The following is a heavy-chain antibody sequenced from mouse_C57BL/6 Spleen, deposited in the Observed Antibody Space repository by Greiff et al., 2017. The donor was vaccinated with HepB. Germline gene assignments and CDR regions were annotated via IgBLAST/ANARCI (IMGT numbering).Heavy chain of an antibody. D-gene: IGHD6-2*01. CDR1: GYSITSGYY. CDR2: ISYDGSN. V-gene: IGHV3-6*01. J-gene: IGHJ1*03. CDR3: ASLWYFDV. Sequence: VQLQQSGPGLVKPSQSLSLTCSVTGYSITSGYYWNWIRQFPGNKLEWMGYISYDGSNNYNPSLKNRISITRDTSKNQFFLKLNSVTTEDTATYYCASLWYFDVWGTGTTVTVSS.